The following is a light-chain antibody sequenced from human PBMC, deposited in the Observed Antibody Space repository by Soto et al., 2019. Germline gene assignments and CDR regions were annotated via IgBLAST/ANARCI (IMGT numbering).Light chain of an antibody. J-gene: IGLJ2*01. Sequence: QSALTQPPSASGSPGQSVTVSCTGTSSDVGGYNYVSWYQQHPGTAPKLMIYEVSKRPSGVPDRFSGSKSGDTASLTVSGLQAEDEADYYCSSYAGSNSHVVFGGGTKLTVL. CDR3: SSYAGSNSHVV. CDR1: SSDVGGYNY. CDR2: EVS. V-gene: IGLV2-8*01.